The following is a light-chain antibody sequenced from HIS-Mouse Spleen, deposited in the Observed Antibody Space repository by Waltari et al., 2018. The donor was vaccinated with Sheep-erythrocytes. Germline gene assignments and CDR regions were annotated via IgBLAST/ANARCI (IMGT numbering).Light chain of an antibody. V-gene: IGKV3-11*01. CDR3: QQRSNWLYT. Sequence: DIVFTQSQATPSLPPRYRASLSCRASQSVSSYLAWYQQKPGQAPRLLIYDASNSATGIPARFSGSGSGTDFTLTISSLEPEDFAVYYCQQRSNWLYTFGQGTKLEIK. J-gene: IGKJ2*01. CDR1: QSVSSY. CDR2: DAS.